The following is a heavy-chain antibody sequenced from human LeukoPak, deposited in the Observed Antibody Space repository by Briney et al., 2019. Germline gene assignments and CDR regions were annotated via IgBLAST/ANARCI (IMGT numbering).Heavy chain of an antibody. J-gene: IGHJ3*02. V-gene: IGHV3-74*01. CDR1: GFTFSSYW. CDR2: INGDGRNI. D-gene: IGHD1-1*01. CDR3: ASPNWNGRYAFDI. Sequence: PSGGSLRLSYAASGFTFSSYWMHWVRHDPRKGLVWVSRINGDGRNINYADSGKGRFPISRDNSKNTLYLQMNSLRAEDTAVYYCASPNWNGRYAFDIWGQGTMVTVSS.